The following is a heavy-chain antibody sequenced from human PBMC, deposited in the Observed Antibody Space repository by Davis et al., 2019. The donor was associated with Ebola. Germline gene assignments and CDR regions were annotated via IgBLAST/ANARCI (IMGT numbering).Heavy chain of an antibody. CDR3: ARSDCNHIGCKLLDG. CDR1: GFTFSSYW. V-gene: IGHV3-23*01. J-gene: IGHJ4*02. CDR2: VSDSGLIT. Sequence: GESLKISCAASGFTFSSYWMHWVRQAPGKGLAWVSSVSDSGLITVHADSVKGRFTISRDNSRNTLYLQMNSLRAEDTALYLCARSDCNHIGCKLLDGWGQGTPVTVSP. D-gene: IGHD2-21*01.